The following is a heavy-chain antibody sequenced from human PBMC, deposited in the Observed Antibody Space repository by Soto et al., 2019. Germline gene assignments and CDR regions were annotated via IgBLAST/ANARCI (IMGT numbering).Heavy chain of an antibody. J-gene: IGHJ4*02. V-gene: IGHV4-34*01. Sequence: TSETLSLTCAVYGGSFSGYYLSWIRQPPGKGLEWIGEINHSGSTNYNPSLKSRVTISVDTSKNQFSLKLSSVTAADTAVYYCARGETSYCSGGSCYSKWAYFDYWGQGTLVTVSS. CDR1: GGSFSGYY. D-gene: IGHD2-15*01. CDR2: INHSGST. CDR3: ARGETSYCSGGSCYSKWAYFDY.